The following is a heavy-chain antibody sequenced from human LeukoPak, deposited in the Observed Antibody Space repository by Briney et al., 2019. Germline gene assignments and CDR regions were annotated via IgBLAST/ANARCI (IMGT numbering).Heavy chain of an antibody. Sequence: SVKFSCKASGGTFSSYAISWMRQAPGQGLEWMGRIIPILGIANYAQKFQGRVTITADKSTSTAYMELSSLRSEDTAVYYCASGYSSSWSVYWGQGTLVTVSS. J-gene: IGHJ4*02. CDR1: GGTFSSYA. CDR2: IIPILGIA. D-gene: IGHD6-13*01. V-gene: IGHV1-69*04. CDR3: ASGYSSSWSVY.